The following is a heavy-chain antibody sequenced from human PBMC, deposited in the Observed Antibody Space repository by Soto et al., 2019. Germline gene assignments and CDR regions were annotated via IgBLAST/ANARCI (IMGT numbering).Heavy chain of an antibody. Sequence: ASVKVSCKASGYTFTNYAIHWVRQAPGQRLEWMGWINAGNGNTEYSQKFQGRVTITRDTSAGTAYMELSSLRSEDTAVYFCARDSVVGSTTYYFDYWGQGTLVTVSS. J-gene: IGHJ4*02. V-gene: IGHV1-3*01. D-gene: IGHD2-15*01. CDR2: INAGNGNT. CDR3: ARDSVVGSTTYYFDY. CDR1: GYTFTNYA.